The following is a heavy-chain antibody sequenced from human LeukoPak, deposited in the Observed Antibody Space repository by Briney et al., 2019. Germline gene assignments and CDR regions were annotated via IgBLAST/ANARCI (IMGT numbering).Heavy chain of an antibody. CDR1: GYTFSSYG. V-gene: IGHV1-18*01. J-gene: IGHJ5*01. CDR3: ARTIDYGDSEVLDS. Sequence: GASVKVSCKASGYTFSSYGVSWVRQAPGQGLEWMGWISAYNGNTNYAQKVQGRVTMPTDTSTSTAYMALRSLGFDDTAVYSCARTIDYGDSEVLDSWGHGTLVTVSS. D-gene: IGHD4-17*01. CDR2: ISAYNGNT.